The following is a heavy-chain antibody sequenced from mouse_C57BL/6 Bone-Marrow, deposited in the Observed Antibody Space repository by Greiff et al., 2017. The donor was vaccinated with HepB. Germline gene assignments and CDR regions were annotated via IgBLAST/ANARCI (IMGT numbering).Heavy chain of an antibody. CDR1: GFSLTSYG. CDR3: ARDYYPYAMDY. J-gene: IGHJ4*01. V-gene: IGHV2-6*01. CDR2: IWGVGST. D-gene: IGHD2-1*01. Sequence: VKLMESGPGLVAPSQSLSITCTVSGFSLTSYGVDWVRQSPGKGLEWLGVIWGVGSTNYNSALKSRLSISKDNSKSQVFLKMNSLQTDDTAMYYCARDYYPYAMDYWGQGTSVTVSS.